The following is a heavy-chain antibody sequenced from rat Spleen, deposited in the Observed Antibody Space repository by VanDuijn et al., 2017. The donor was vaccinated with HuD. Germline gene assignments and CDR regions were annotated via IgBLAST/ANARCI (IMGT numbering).Heavy chain of an antibody. D-gene: IGHD4-2*01. CDR3: TRSILADY. Sequence: EVQLVESGGGLVQPGRSLKLSCVASGFTFNDYWMTWIRQAPGKGLEWVAAISYDGSRTYYPDSVKGRFTISRDPAQNTLYLQMDSLRSEDTATYYCTRSILADYWGQGVMVTVSS. J-gene: IGHJ2*01. V-gene: IGHV5-31*01. CDR2: ISYDGSRT. CDR1: GFTFNDYW.